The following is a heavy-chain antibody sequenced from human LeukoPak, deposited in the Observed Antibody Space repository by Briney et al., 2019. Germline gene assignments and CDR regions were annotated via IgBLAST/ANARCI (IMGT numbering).Heavy chain of an antibody. V-gene: IGHV3-30*02. CDR1: GFTFSSYG. CDR3: AKEPPNYGSGSYFDY. J-gene: IGHJ4*02. CDR2: IRYDGSNK. D-gene: IGHD3-10*01. Sequence: GGSLRLSCEASGFTFSSYGMHWVRQAPGKGLEWVAFIRYDGSNKYYADSVKGRFTISRDNSKNTLYLQMNSLRAGDTAVYYCAKEPPNYGSGSYFDYWGQGTLVTVSS.